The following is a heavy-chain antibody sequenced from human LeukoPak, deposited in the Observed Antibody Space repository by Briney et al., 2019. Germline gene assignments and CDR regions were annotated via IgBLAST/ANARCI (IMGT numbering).Heavy chain of an antibody. Sequence: ASVKVSCKTSGYSFSDYYMHWVRQAPGQGLEWMGWINPHTDGTNYAQKFEGRVSMTGDTSINTAYMELSRLRSDDTAVYYCAIWGKDSSTWSELDYWGQGTLVTVPS. J-gene: IGHJ4*02. D-gene: IGHD6-13*01. CDR2: INPHTDGT. CDR3: AIWGKDSSTWSELDY. V-gene: IGHV1-2*02. CDR1: GYSFSDYY.